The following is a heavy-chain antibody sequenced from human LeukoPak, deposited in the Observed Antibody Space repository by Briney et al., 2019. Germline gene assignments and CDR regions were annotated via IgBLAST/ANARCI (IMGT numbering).Heavy chain of an antibody. V-gene: IGHV3-7*01. Sequence: GGSLRLSCAASGFTISSYWMSWVRQVPGKGLESVAHIKHDGSETYYVDTVRGRFIISRDNAKNSLYLQMNSLRVEDTAVYHCARGPTDFDASDIWGHGTLVTVSS. J-gene: IGHJ3*02. CDR3: ARGPTDFDASDI. CDR2: IKHDGSET. CDR1: GFTISSYW.